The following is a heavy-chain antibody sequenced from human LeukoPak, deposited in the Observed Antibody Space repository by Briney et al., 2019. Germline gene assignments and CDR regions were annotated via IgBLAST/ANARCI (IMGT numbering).Heavy chain of an antibody. CDR3: ARCPHTGYGWLDT. D-gene: IGHD3-9*01. Sequence: GGSLRLSCTASGFTFSDFWMAWVRQTPGKGLEWVANMKQNGSDSHYADSLKGRFTISRDDAKNSLYLQMNSLRVEDTAVYYCARCPHTGYGWLDTWGKGTLVTVSS. J-gene: IGHJ5*02. CDR1: GFTFSDFW. V-gene: IGHV3-7*01. CDR2: MKQNGSDS.